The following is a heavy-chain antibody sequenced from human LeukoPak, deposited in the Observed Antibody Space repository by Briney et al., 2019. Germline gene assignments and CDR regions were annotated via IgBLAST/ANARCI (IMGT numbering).Heavy chain of an antibody. CDR1: GYTFTSYD. Sequence: ASVKVSCKASGYTFTSYDINWVRQATGQGLGWMGWMNPNSGNTGYAQKFQGRVTMTRNTSISTAYMELSSLRSEDTAVYYCARSEYDFWSGKVFDYWGQGTLVTVSS. CDR2: MNPNSGNT. CDR3: ARSEYDFWSGKVFDY. J-gene: IGHJ4*02. D-gene: IGHD3-3*01. V-gene: IGHV1-8*01.